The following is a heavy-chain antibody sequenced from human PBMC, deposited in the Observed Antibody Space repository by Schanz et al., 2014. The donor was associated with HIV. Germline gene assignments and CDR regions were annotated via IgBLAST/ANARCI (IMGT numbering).Heavy chain of an antibody. Sequence: VQLVESGGGLVQPGRSLRLSCAASGFTFSDYYMSWIRQAPGKGLEWVSSISTGGSTIYYADSVKGRFTISRDNAKQSVSLQMNSLRDDDTAIYFCTRGWRLNSFDVWGQGTMVTVSS. CDR2: ISTGGSTI. CDR1: GFTFSDYY. CDR3: TRGWRLNSFDV. J-gene: IGHJ3*01. V-gene: IGHV3-11*04.